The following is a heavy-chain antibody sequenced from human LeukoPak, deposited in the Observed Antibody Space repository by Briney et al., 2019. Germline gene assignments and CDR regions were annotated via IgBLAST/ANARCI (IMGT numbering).Heavy chain of an antibody. CDR3: ARSYNDFWGTFYT. Sequence: SEALSLTCTVSGGSMNSYYWSWIRQPPGKGLEWIGYIYYSGSTNYNPSLQSRVSMSVDTSKNQFSLTLSSVTAADTAVYYCARSYNDFWGTFYTSGQGTLVTVSS. CDR2: IYYSGST. D-gene: IGHD3/OR15-3a*01. V-gene: IGHV4-59*08. CDR1: GGSMNSYY. J-gene: IGHJ5*02.